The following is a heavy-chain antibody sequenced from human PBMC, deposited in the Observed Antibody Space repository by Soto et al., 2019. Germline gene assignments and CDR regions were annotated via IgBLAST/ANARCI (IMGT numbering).Heavy chain of an antibody. V-gene: IGHV3-7*01. D-gene: IGHD4-4*01. Sequence: PGGSLRLSCAASGFTFSSYWMSWVRQAPGKGLEWVANIKQDGSEKYYVDSVKGRFTISRDNAKNSLYLQMNSLRAEDTAVYYCARDLPTQFNWFEPWGQGTLVTVSP. CDR3: ARDLPTQFNWFEP. CDR1: GFTFSSYW. J-gene: IGHJ5*02. CDR2: IKQDGSEK.